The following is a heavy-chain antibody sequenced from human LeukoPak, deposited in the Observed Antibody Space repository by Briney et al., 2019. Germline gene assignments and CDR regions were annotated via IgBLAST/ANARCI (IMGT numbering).Heavy chain of an antibody. D-gene: IGHD5-18*01. J-gene: IGHJ6*03. V-gene: IGHV1-2*02. CDR3: ASTAMVTPLYYYYYMDV. CDR1: GYTFTGYY. Sequence: GASVKVSCQASGYTFTGYYMHWVRQAPGQGLEWMGWINPNSGGTNYAQKFQGRVTMTRDTSISTAYMELSRLRSDDTAVYYCASTAMVTPLYYYYYMDVWGKGTTVTVSS. CDR2: INPNSGGT.